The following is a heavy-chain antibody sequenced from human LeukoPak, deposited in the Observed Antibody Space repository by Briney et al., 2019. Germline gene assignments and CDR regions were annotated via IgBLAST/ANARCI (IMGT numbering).Heavy chain of an antibody. D-gene: IGHD3-10*01. CDR2: ISYSGIT. CDR1: GASISSHY. CDR3: ARDVARSGDLFGWFDP. V-gene: IGHV4-59*11. J-gene: IGHJ5*02. Sequence: PSETLSLTCTVSGASISSHYWSWIRQSPGKGLEWIGYISYSGITNYNPSLKSRATISVDTSKNQFSLNLRSVTAADTAVYYCARDVARSGDLFGWFDPWGQGTLVIVSS.